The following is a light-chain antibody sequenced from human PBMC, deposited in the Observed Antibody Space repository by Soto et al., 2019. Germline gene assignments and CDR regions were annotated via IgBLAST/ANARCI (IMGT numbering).Light chain of an antibody. CDR1: SGSIASNY. J-gene: IGLJ2*01. V-gene: IGLV6-57*04. CDR3: QSYDSSNQDVV. CDR2: EDN. Sequence: NFMLTQPHSVSESPGKTVTISYTRSSGSIASNYVQWYQQRPGSAPTTVIYEDNQRPSGVPDRFSGSIDSSSNSASLTISGLKTEDEADYYCQSYDSSNQDVVFGGGTKLTVL.